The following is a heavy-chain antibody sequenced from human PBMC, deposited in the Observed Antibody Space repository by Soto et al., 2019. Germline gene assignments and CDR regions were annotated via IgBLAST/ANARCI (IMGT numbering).Heavy chain of an antibody. J-gene: IGHJ4*02. D-gene: IGHD1-1*01. CDR1: GFMFSAYW. CDR3: VRDDWNSFDH. CDR2: ISGGASDK. V-gene: IGHV3-7*01. Sequence: EVQLVESGGGLVQPGGSLRLSCEASGFMFSAYWMSWVRQDPRKGLEWVATISGGASDKFYVDSVKGRFTISRDDANNSLYLQTDSLGDEDTAVYYCVRDDWNSFDHWGQGTLVTVSS.